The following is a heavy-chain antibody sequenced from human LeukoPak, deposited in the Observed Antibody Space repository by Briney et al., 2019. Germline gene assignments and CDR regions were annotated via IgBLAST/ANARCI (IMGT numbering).Heavy chain of an antibody. CDR3: VRDSTGYGAYDFA. V-gene: IGHV3-7*04. CDR1: GFTCSSYR. D-gene: IGHD5-12*01. Sequence: GVPLTLSCAASGFTCSSYRKSWARQAPGKGLEGGTNVRADGNAKFSVASVKCPLNISRDHANNSLYVRMNNLSAQDTAVYYCVRDSTGYGAYDFAWGEGTLVTVSS. J-gene: IGHJ5*02. CDR2: VRADGNAK.